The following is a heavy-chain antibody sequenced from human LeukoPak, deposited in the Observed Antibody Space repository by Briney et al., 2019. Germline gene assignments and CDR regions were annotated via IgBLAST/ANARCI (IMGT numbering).Heavy chain of an antibody. D-gene: IGHD3-10*01. J-gene: IGHJ4*02. CDR2: ISGSGDYT. V-gene: IGHV3-23*01. CDR3: AKVPYGSGTRGGFDY. Sequence: GGSLRLSCAASGFTFSSYGMSWVRQAPGKGLEWVSAISGSGDYTYYADSVKGRFTISRDNSKNTLYLHMNSLRADDTAVYYCAKVPYGSGTRGGFDYWGQGTLVTVSS. CDR1: GFTFSSYG.